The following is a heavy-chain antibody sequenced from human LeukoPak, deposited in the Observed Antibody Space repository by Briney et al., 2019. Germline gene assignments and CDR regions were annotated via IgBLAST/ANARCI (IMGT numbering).Heavy chain of an antibody. CDR3: ARDSPSGYYYYYMDV. D-gene: IGHD3-10*01. CDR2: IKQDGSEK. CDR1: GFTFSSYW. V-gene: IGHV3-7*01. J-gene: IGHJ6*03. Sequence: GGSLRLSCAVSGFTFSSYWMSWVRQAPGKGLEWVATIKQDGSEKYYVDSVKGRFTISRDNAKNSLYLQMNSLRAGDTAVYYCARDSPSGYYYYYMDVWGKGTTVTVSS.